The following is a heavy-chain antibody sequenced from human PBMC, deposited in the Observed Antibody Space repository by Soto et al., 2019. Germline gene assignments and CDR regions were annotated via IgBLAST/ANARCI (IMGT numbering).Heavy chain of an antibody. J-gene: IGHJ4*02. CDR3: ARSFYDSSGYYNPFDY. Sequence: SETLSLTCTVSGGSISSYYWSWIRQPPGKGLEWIGYIYYSGSTNYNPSLKSRVTISVDTSKNQFSLKLSSVTAADTAVYYCARSFYDSSGYYNPFDYWGQGTLVTVSS. V-gene: IGHV4-59*01. CDR2: IYYSGST. CDR1: GGSISSYY. D-gene: IGHD3-22*01.